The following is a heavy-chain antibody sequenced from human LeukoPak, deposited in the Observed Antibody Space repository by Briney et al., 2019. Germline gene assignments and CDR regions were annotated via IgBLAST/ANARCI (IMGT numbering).Heavy chain of an antibody. CDR2: ISGSGDYT. V-gene: IGHV3-23*01. CDR3: ARRIPATASGLDY. Sequence: GGALRVSCAASGVTFSSYAMSWGRQAPGKGLGWVSTISGSGDYTYYADSVKGRFTISRDNSKNTLYLQMNRLSAEDTAVYYCARRIPATASGLDYWGQGTLVTVSS. J-gene: IGHJ4*02. D-gene: IGHD2-2*01. CDR1: GVTFSSYA.